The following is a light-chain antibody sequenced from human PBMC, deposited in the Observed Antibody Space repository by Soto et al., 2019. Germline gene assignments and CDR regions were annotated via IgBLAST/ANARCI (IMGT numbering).Light chain of an antibody. CDR2: LNSDGSH. CDR1: SGHSYYA. Sequence: QSVLTQSPSAFASLGASVKLTCTLSSGHSYYAIAWHQQQPEKGPRYLMKLNSDGSHSKGDGIPDRFSGSSSGAERYLTISSLQSEDEADYYCQTWVTGIYVFGTGTKLTVL. V-gene: IGLV4-69*01. CDR3: QTWVTGIYV. J-gene: IGLJ1*01.